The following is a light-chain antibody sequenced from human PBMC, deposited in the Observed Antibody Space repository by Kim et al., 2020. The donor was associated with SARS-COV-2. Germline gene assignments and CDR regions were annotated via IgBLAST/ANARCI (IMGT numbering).Light chain of an antibody. CDR2: QYT. CDR3: QTWDSSTAV. V-gene: IGLV3-1*01. Sequence: SYELTQPPSVSVSPGQTASIPCSGDKLGDKYACWYQQKPGQSPVLVIYQYTKRPSGIPERFSGSNSGNTATLTISGTQAMDEADYYCQTWDSSTAVFGTGTQVTVL. CDR1: KLGDKY. J-gene: IGLJ1*01.